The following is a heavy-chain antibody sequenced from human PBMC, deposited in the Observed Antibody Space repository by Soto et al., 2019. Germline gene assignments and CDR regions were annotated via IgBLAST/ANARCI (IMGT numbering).Heavy chain of an antibody. CDR2: IWYDGSNK. CDR3: ARDRLAASGNNWFAP. Sequence: PGGSLRLSCAASGFTFSIYGMHWVRQAPGKGLEWVAVIWYDGSNKYYEDSVKGRFTISRDNSKNSLYLQMNSLRAEDTAVYYCARDRLAASGNNWFAPWGQGTLVPVSS. D-gene: IGHD6-13*01. V-gene: IGHV3-33*01. CDR1: GFTFSIYG. J-gene: IGHJ5*02.